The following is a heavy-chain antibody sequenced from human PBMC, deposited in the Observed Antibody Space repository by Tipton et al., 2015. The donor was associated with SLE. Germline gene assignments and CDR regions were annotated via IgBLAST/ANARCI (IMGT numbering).Heavy chain of an antibody. CDR3: TRDRADILTGFDY. Sequence: SLRLSCTASGFPLGDYALSWVRQAPGMGLEWVGCIRSQAHGGAIKYAASVKGRFTISRDDSKSIAYLQMDSLKTEDTALYYCTRDRADILTGFDYWGQGTLVTVSS. CDR1: GFPLGDYA. CDR2: IRSQAHGGAI. J-gene: IGHJ4*02. D-gene: IGHD3-9*01. V-gene: IGHV3-49*04.